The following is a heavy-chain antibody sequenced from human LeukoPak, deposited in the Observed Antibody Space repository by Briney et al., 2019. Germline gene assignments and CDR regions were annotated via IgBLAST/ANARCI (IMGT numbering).Heavy chain of an antibody. J-gene: IGHJ4*02. CDR1: GGSISSGSYY. CDR2: IYTSGST. CDR3: ARLKGSGYESSGDDY. V-gene: IGHV4-61*02. D-gene: IGHD5-12*01. Sequence: SQTLSLTCTVSGGSISSGSYYWSWIRQPAGKGLEWIGRIYTSGSTHYNPSLKSRVTISVDTSKNQFSLKLSSVTAADTAVYYCARLKGSGYESSGDDYWGQGTLVTVSS.